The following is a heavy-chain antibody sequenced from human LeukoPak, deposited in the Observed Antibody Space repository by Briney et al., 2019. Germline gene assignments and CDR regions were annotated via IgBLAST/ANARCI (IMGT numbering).Heavy chain of an antibody. J-gene: IGHJ3*02. Sequence: PGGSLRLSCAASGFTFSDYYTSWIRQAPGKGLEWVSYISSSGSTIYYADSVKGRFTISRDNAKNSLYLQVNSLRAEDTAVYYCARDIPVSGGNGAFDIWGQGTMVTVSS. D-gene: IGHD4-23*01. CDR2: ISSSGSTI. CDR3: ARDIPVSGGNGAFDI. V-gene: IGHV3-11*04. CDR1: GFTFSDYY.